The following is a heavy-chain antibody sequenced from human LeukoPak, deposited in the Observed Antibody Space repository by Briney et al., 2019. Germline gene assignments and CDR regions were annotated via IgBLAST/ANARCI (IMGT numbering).Heavy chain of an antibody. Sequence: GGSLRLSCEASGFTFSSYWMNGVRQAPGKGLEWVAVVWYDGTNKYYADSVKGRFTISRDNSKNTMYLQMNSLRVEDTAVYYCARSVVPAAISPFDYWGQGTLVTVSS. D-gene: IGHD2-2*01. CDR1: GFTFSSYW. CDR2: VWYDGTNK. CDR3: ARSVVPAAISPFDY. V-gene: IGHV3-33*08. J-gene: IGHJ4*02.